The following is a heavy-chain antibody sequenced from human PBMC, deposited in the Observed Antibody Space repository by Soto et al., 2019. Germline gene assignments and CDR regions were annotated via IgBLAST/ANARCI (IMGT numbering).Heavy chain of an antibody. CDR1: GFTFSSYS. CDR2: ISSSSSYI. CDR3: VKDSGGYSNYVHNWFDP. J-gene: IGHJ5*02. V-gene: IGHV3-21*01. Sequence: PGGSLRLSCAASGFTFSSYSMNWVRQAPGKGLEWVSSISSSSSYIYYADSVKGRFTISRDNAKNSLYLQMNSLRAEDTAVYYCVKDSGGYSNYVHNWFDPWGQGTLVTVSS. D-gene: IGHD4-4*01.